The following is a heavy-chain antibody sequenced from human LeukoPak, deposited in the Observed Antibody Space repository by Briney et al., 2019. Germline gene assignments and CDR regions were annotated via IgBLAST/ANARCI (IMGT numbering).Heavy chain of an antibody. Sequence: ETLSLTCTVSGGSISSYYWGWIRQPPGKGLEWIGYIYYSGSTDYNPSLKSRVTISVDTSKNQFSLKLSSVTAADTAVYYCAGRQEYYGSGSEFDYWGQGTLVTVSS. V-gene: IGHV4-59*01. CDR2: IYYSGST. CDR1: GGSISSYY. CDR3: AGRQEYYGSGSEFDY. J-gene: IGHJ4*02. D-gene: IGHD3-10*01.